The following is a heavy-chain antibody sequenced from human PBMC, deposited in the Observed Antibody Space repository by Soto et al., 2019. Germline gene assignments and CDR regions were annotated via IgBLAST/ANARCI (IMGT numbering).Heavy chain of an antibody. Sequence: GGSLRLSCAAPGVTFSNYNMNWVRQAPGKGLEWVSYISSRSTSKYYADSVKGRFTVSRDNAKNSLYLQMDSLRDEDTAVYYCARDSAPPYSSGWAFDYLGQGTLVTVSS. CDR2: ISSRSTSK. D-gene: IGHD6-19*01. CDR1: GVTFSNYN. CDR3: ARDSAPPYSSGWAFDY. J-gene: IGHJ4*02. V-gene: IGHV3-48*02.